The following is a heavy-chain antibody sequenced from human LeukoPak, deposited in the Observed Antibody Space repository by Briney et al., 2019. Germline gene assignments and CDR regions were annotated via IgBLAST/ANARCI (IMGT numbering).Heavy chain of an antibody. CDR3: ARVQQYDKFDY. J-gene: IGHJ4*02. Sequence: GGSLRLSCAASGFTFDNYWMNWVRQAPGKGLEWVSGISWNGRNTAYAESLKGRFTISRDNAKNSLYLQMNSLRAEDTAFYYCARVQQYDKFDYWGQGTLVTVSS. CDR2: ISWNGRNT. D-gene: IGHD3-22*01. CDR1: GFTFDNYW. V-gene: IGHV3-20*04.